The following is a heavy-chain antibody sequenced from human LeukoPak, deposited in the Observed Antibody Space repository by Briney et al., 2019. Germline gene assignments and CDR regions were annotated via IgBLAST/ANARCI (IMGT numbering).Heavy chain of an antibody. CDR2: IYTSGST. D-gene: IGHD2-2*01. V-gene: IGHV4-4*07. Sequence: PSETLSLTCTVSGGSISSYYWSWIRQPAGKGLEWIGRIYTSGSTNYNPSLKSRVTMSVDTSKNRFSLKLSSVTAADTAVYYCARDWAQHCSSTSCYGPFDYWGQGTLVTVSS. J-gene: IGHJ4*02. CDR3: ARDWAQHCSSTSCYGPFDY. CDR1: GGSISSYY.